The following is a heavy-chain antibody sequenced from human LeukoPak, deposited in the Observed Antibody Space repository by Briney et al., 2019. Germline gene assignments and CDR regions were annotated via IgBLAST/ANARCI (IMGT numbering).Heavy chain of an antibody. CDR2: INPNSGGT. D-gene: IGHD3-10*01. J-gene: IGHJ6*02. CDR3: ARDMVRGAPQAHGMDV. V-gene: IGHV1-2*02. Sequence: GASVKVSCKAPGYTFTGYYMHWVRQAPGQGLEWMGWINPNSGGTNYAQKFQGRVTMTRDTSISTAYMELSRLRSDDTAVYYCARDMVRGAPQAHGMDVWGQGTTVTVSS. CDR1: GYTFTGYY.